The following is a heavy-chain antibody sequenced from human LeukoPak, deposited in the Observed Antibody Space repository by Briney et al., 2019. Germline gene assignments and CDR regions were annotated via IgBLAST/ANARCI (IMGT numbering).Heavy chain of an antibody. CDR1: GYTFTSYD. CDR3: ARGPPSGIAAAVDY. Sequence: ASVKVSCKASGYTFTSYDINWVRQATGQGLEWMGIINPSGGSTSYAQKFQGRVTMTRDMSTSTVYMELSSLRSEDTAVYYCARGPPSGIAAAVDYWGQGTLVTVSS. CDR2: INPSGGST. V-gene: IGHV1-46*01. D-gene: IGHD6-13*01. J-gene: IGHJ4*02.